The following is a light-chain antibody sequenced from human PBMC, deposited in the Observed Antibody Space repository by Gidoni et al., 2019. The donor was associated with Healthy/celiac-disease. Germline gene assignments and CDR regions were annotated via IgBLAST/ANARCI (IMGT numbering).Light chain of an antibody. CDR3: QQRSNWPPIT. CDR2: DAP. V-gene: IGKV3-11*01. J-gene: IGKJ5*01. Sequence: EIVLTQSPATLSLSPVDRATLSCRASQSVSSYLAWYQQKPGQAPRLLIYDAPNRATGIPARFSGSGSGTDFTLTISSLEPEDFAVYYCQQRSNWPPITFGQGTRLEIK. CDR1: QSVSSY.